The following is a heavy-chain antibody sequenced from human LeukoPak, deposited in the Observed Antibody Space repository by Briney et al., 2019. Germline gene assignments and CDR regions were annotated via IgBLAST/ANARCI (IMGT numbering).Heavy chain of an antibody. J-gene: IGHJ4*02. V-gene: IGHV3-30*18. CDR3: AKDSGSYGPQYYFDY. Sequence: PGGSLRLSCVASGFTFSNYGMHWARQAPGKGLEWVAVISSDERTTYYADSVKGRFTISRDLSKSTLYLQMDSLTGEDTAVYYCAKDSGSYGPQYYFDYWGQGTLVTVSS. CDR1: GFTFSNYG. CDR2: ISSDERTT. D-gene: IGHD1-26*01.